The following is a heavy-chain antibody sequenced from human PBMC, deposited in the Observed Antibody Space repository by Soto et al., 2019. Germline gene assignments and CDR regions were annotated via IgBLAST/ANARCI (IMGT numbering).Heavy chain of an antibody. V-gene: IGHV4-39*01. CDR1: GASISSSSYY. Sequence: SETLSLTSTPPGASISSSSYYRPSIRQPPGKRLDWIGSIYYSGSTYYNPSLKSRVTISVDTSKNQFSLKLSSVTAADTAVYYCARRLYYDSSGFEGGGMDVWGQGTTVTVS. J-gene: IGHJ6*02. D-gene: IGHD3-22*01. CDR2: IYYSGST. CDR3: ARRLYYDSSGFEGGGMDV.